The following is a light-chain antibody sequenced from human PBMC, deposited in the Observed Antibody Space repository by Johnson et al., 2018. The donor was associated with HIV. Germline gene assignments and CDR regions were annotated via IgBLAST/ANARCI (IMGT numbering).Light chain of an antibody. CDR2: EDY. V-gene: IGLV1-51*02. J-gene: IGLJ1*01. Sequence: TQPPSVSAAPGQKVTISCSGSSSNIGNYFVSWYQQLPGAAPRLLIYEDYKRPSGIPDRFSGSTSAASSTLRITALQTGDEADYYCGVWDASLSPHYVFGTGTTITVL. CDR3: GVWDASLSPHYV. CDR1: SSNIGNYF.